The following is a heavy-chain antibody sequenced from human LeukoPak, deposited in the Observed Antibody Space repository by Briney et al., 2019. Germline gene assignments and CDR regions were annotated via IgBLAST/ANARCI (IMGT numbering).Heavy chain of an antibody. J-gene: IGHJ5*02. D-gene: IGHD6-13*01. CDR3: ARGYGQRLVNNWFDP. Sequence: SSETLSLTCTVSGGSISSYYWSWIRQPPGKGLEWIGYIYYSGSTNYNPSLKSRVTISVDTSKNQFSLKLSSVTAADTAVYYCARGYGQRLVNNWFDPWGQGTLVTVSS. V-gene: IGHV4-59*01. CDR1: GGSISSYY. CDR2: IYYSGST.